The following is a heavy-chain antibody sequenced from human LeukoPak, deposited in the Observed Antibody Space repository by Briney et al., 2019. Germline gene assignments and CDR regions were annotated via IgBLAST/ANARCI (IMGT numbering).Heavy chain of an antibody. CDR2: IYYSGSP. Sequence: PSETLSLTCTVSGGSLSNYYWSWIRQPPGKGLEWIGYIYYSGSPTYNPSLRSRVTISVDTSKNQFSLKLSSVTAADTAVYYCARVFYYGSGTFDLWGRGTLVTVSS. V-gene: IGHV4-59*01. CDR1: GGSLSNYY. D-gene: IGHD3-10*01. CDR3: ARVFYYGSGTFDL. J-gene: IGHJ2*01.